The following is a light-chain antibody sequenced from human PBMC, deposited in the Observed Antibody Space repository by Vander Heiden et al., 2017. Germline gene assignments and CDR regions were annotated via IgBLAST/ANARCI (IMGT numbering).Light chain of an antibody. CDR2: DAS. CDR1: QSVSSY. V-gene: IGKV3-11*01. CDR3: QQRRNGLERYT. Sequence: IVFTQSPATLSLSPGERATLACRASQSVSSYLAWYQQKPGQAPRLLIYDASNRATGIPARFSGSGDGTDFTLTISSREPEGFAVYYCQQRRNGLERYTFGQGTKLEIK. J-gene: IGKJ2*01.